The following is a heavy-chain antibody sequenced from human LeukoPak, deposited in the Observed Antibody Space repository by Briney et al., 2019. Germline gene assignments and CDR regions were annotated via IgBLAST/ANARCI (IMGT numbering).Heavy chain of an antibody. V-gene: IGHV2-5*02. CDR3: AHADGSGILLDY. CDR1: GFSLTTAGVG. J-gene: IGHJ4*02. CDR2: IYWDDDK. Sequence: SGPTLVKPTQTLTLTCTLSGFSLTTAGVGVGWIRQPPGKALEWLALIYWDDDKRYSPSLKSRLTITKDTSKNQVVLTMTNTDPVYTATYYCAHADGSGILLDYWGQGTLVTVSS. D-gene: IGHD3-10*01.